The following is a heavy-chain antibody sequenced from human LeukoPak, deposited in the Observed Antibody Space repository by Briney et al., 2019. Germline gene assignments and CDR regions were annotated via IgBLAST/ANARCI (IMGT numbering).Heavy chain of an antibody. CDR1: GGTFSSYA. CDR3: ARGAPDILTGWPPGFDY. CDR2: IIPIFGTA. V-gene: IGHV1-69*13. J-gene: IGHJ4*02. D-gene: IGHD3-9*01. Sequence: GASVKASCKASGGTFSSYAISWVRQAPGQGLEWMGGIIPIFGTANYAQKFQGRVTITADESTGTAYMELSSLRSEDTAVYYCARGAPDILTGWPPGFDYWGQGTLVTVSS.